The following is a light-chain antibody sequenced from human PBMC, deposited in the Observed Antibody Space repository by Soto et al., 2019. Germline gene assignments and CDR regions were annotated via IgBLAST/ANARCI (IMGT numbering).Light chain of an antibody. J-gene: IGLJ2*01. CDR3: QVWDSSSDTVVV. CDR2: YDS. Sequence: SYELTQPPSVSVAPGKTARITCGGNNIGSKSVHWYQQKPGQAPVLVIYYDSDRPSGIPERFSGSNSGNTATLTISRVEAGDEADYYCQVWDSSSDTVVVFGGGTQLTVL. CDR1: NIGSKS. V-gene: IGLV3-21*04.